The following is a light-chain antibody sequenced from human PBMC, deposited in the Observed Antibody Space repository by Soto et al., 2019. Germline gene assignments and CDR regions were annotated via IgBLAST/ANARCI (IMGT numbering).Light chain of an antibody. CDR3: SSYTSSSTPYV. Sequence: QSVLTQPASVSGSPGQSITISCTGTSSDVGGYNYVSWYQQHPGKAPKLMIYEVSNRPSGVSNRFSGSKSGNTASLTISGLQAEDEADYYCSSYTSSSTPYVFETGTQLTVL. CDR1: SSDVGGYNY. CDR2: EVS. J-gene: IGLJ1*01. V-gene: IGLV2-14*01.